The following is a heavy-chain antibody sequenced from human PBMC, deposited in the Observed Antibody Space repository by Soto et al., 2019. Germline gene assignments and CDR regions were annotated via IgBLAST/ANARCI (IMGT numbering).Heavy chain of an antibody. CDR3: AKEGGPYSSGWQFHFDY. CDR1: GFTFSSYG. CDR2: ISYEGSNK. Sequence: GGSLRLSCAASGFTFSSYGMHWVRQAPGKGLEWVAVISYEGSNKYYADSVKGRFTISRDNSKNTLYLQMNSLRAEDTAVYYFAKEGGPYSSGWQFHFDYWGQGTLVTVSS. V-gene: IGHV3-30*18. D-gene: IGHD6-19*01. J-gene: IGHJ4*02.